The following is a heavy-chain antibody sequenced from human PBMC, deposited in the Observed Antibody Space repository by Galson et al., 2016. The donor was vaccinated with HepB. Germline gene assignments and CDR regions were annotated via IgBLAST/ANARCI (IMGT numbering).Heavy chain of an antibody. CDR1: GYTFISYG. Sequence: SVTVSCKASGYTFISYGIHWVRQAPGQRLEWMGSINAGNGDTKSSQKFQGRVTIARDTSASTAFMELTGLSSEDTAVYYCARADSNYDYVWGSCRSARGFEIWGQGTMVTVSS. J-gene: IGHJ3*02. D-gene: IGHD3-16*02. V-gene: IGHV1-3*01. CDR3: ARADSNYDYVWGSCRSARGFEI. CDR2: INAGNGDT.